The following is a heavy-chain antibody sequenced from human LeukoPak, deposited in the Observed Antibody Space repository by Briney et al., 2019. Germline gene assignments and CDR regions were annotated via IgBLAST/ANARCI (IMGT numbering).Heavy chain of an antibody. CDR1: GYTFTDYN. CDR3: ARRFCSGGSCIPDF. D-gene: IGHD2-15*01. J-gene: IGHJ4*02. Sequence: ASVKVSCKTSGYTFTDYNVYWVRQAPEQGLEWMGWINPKTGGTIYAQRFQGRVTMTKDTSITTAYMELRSLRFDDTAVYYCARRFCSGGSCIPDFWGQGTLVTVSS. CDR2: INPKTGGT. V-gene: IGHV1-2*02.